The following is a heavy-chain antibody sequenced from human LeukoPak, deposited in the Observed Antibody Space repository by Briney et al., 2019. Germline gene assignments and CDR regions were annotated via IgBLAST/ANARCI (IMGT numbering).Heavy chain of an antibody. V-gene: IGHV3-21*01. CDR2: ISSSSSYI. D-gene: IGHD1-26*01. J-gene: IGHJ6*03. CDR3: ASGGSYHAFYYMDV. Sequence: GGSLRLSCAASGFTFSSYSMNWVRQAPGKGLEWVSSISSSSSYIYYADSVKGRFTIPRDNAKNSLYLQMNSLRAEDTAVYYCASGGSYHAFYYMDVWGKGTTVTVSS. CDR1: GFTFSSYS.